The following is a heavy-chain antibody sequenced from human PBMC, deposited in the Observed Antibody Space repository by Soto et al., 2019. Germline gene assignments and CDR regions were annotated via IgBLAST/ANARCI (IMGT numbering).Heavy chain of an antibody. CDR3: ARDHKWEGMDV. D-gene: IGHD1-26*01. V-gene: IGHV4-31*11. CDR1: GGRLSIKRFI. Sequence: SNILSVKSAELGGRLSIKRFIWSLVQFPGKGLEWIGYINYSGTTYYNPSLRSRITMSVDTSKNQFSLNLSSVTAADTAVYYCARDHKWEGMDVGRQGPTVTGS. CDR2: INYSGTT. J-gene: IGHJ6*02.